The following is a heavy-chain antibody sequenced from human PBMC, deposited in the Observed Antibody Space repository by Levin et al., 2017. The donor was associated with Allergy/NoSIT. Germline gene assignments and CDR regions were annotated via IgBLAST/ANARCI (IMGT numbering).Heavy chain of an antibody. D-gene: IGHD6-6*01. CDR2: ISSSGSTI. V-gene: IGHV3-11*01. CDR3: ARGPASIAARQPYYYGMDV. J-gene: IGHJ6*02. CDR1: GFTFSDYY. Sequence: SCAASGFTFSDYYMSWIRQAPGKGLEWVSYISSSGSTIYYADSVKGRFTISRDNAKNSLYLQMNSLRAEDTAVYYCARGPASIAARQPYYYGMDVWGQGTTVTVSS.